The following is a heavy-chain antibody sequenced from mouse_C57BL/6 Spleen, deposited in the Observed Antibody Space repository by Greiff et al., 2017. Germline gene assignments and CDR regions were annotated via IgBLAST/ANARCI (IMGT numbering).Heavy chain of an antibody. CDR1: GYTFTDYE. CDR2: IDPETGGT. J-gene: IGHJ3*01. V-gene: IGHV1-15*01. Sequence: VQLVESGAELVRPGASVTLSCKASGYTFTDYEMHWVKQTPVHGLEWIGAIDPETGGTAYNQKFKGKAILTADKSSSTAYMELRSLTSEDSAVYYCTRGGNYVRFAYWGQGTLVTVSA. CDR3: TRGGNYVRFAY. D-gene: IGHD2-1*01.